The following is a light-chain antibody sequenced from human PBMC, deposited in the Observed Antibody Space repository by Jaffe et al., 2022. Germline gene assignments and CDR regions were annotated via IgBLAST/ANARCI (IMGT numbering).Light chain of an antibody. J-gene: IGLJ2*01. Sequence: QSALTQPASMSGSPGQSITISCTGTSSDIGAYNYVSWFQQHPGKVPKLVIYEVNKRPSGLSNRFSGSKSGTTASLTISGLQAEDEADYYCSSYTTFHTVIFGGGTKLTVL. CDR3: SSYTTFHTVI. CDR2: EVN. CDR1: SSDIGAYNY. V-gene: IGLV2-14*01.